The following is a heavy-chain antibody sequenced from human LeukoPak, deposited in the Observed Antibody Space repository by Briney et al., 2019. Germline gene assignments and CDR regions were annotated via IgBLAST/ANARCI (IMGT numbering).Heavy chain of an antibody. CDR1: GFTFSSYS. V-gene: IGHV3-48*04. J-gene: IGHJ4*02. CDR3: AKDWSITMVRGVILSVDY. D-gene: IGHD3-10*01. CDR2: ISSSSSTI. Sequence: GGSLRLSCAASGFTFSSYSMNWVRQAPGKGLEWVSYISSSSSTIYYADSVKGRFTISRDNAKNSLYLQMNSLRAEDTAVYYCAKDWSITMVRGVILSVDYWGQGTLVTVSS.